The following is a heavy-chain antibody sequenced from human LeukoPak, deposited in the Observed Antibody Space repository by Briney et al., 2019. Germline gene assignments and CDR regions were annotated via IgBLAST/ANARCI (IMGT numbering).Heavy chain of an antibody. CDR1: GGSFSVYY. Sequence: PSETLSLTCAVYGGSFSVYYWRWIRHPPGKGREWIGEINHSGSTNYNPSLKSRVTISVDTSKNQFSLKLSSVTAADTAVYYCARRRGSFDYWGQGTLVTVSS. D-gene: IGHD6-25*01. V-gene: IGHV4-34*01. CDR3: ARRRGSFDY. J-gene: IGHJ4*02. CDR2: INHSGST.